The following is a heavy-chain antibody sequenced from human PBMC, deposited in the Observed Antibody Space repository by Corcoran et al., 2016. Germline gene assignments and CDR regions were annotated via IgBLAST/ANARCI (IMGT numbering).Heavy chain of an antibody. CDR3: ARELRVWGIEPVRYTAMAVDY. Sequence: QVQLVESGGGVVQPGRSLRLSCAASGFTFSSYGMHWVRQAPGKGLEWVAVIWYDGSNKYYADSVKGRFTISRDNSKNTLYLQMNSLRAEDTAVYYCARELRVWGIEPVRYTAMAVDYWGQGTLVTVSS. CDR1: GFTFSSYG. D-gene: IGHD5-18*01. J-gene: IGHJ4*02. CDR2: IWYDGSNK. V-gene: IGHV3-33*01.